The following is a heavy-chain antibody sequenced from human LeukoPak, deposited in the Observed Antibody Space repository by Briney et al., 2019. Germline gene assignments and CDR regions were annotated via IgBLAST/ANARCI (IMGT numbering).Heavy chain of an antibody. CDR3: ARDAYMGSGPSGY. J-gene: IGHJ4*02. CDR2: INPNSGGT. CDR1: GYTFTGYY. V-gene: IGHV1-2*02. D-gene: IGHD2-15*01. Sequence: ASVKVSCKASGYTFTGYYMHWVRQAPGQGLEWMGWINPNSGGTNYAQKFQGRVTMTRDTSISTAYMELSRLRSDDTAVYYCARDAYMGSGPSGYWGQGTLVTVSS.